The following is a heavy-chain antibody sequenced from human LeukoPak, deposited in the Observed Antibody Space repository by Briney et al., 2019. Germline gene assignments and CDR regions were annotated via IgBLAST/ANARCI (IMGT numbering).Heavy chain of an antibody. CDR3: ARVHCGGDCYSDRAWFDP. V-gene: IGHV4-61*02. CDR2: IYTSGST. Sequence: PSETLSLTCTVSGGSISSGSYYWSWIRQPAGKGLEWIGRIYTSGSTNYNPSLKSRVTISVDTSKNQFSLKLSSVTAADTAVYYCARVHCGGDCYSDRAWFDPWGQGTLVTVSS. D-gene: IGHD2-21*02. CDR1: GGSISSGSYY. J-gene: IGHJ5*02.